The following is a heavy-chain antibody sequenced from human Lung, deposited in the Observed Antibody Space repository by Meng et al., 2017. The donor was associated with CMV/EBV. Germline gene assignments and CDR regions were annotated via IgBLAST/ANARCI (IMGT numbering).Heavy chain of an antibody. V-gene: IGHV1-8*03. D-gene: IGHD3-10*01. CDR2: MNPNSGNT. Sequence: ASXXVSCKASGYTFTSYDINWVRQATGQGLEWMGWMNPNSGNTGYAQKFQGRVTITRNTSISTAYMELSSLRSEDTAVYYCARGAKNYYGSGRSTVDGMDVWGQGTTVTVSS. J-gene: IGHJ6*02. CDR1: GYTFTSYD. CDR3: ARGAKNYYGSGRSTVDGMDV.